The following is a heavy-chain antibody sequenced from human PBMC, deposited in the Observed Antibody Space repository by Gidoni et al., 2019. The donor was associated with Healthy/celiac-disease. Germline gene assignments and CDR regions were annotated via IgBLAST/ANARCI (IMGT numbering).Heavy chain of an antibody. CDR3: AREFTQWLGGFDY. CDR2: IWYDGSNK. CDR1: GFTFSSYG. D-gene: IGHD6-19*01. J-gene: IGHJ4*02. V-gene: IGHV3-33*01. Sequence: QVQLVESGGGVVQPGRSLRLSCAASGFTFSSYGMHWVRQAPGKGLEWVAVIWYDGSNKYYADSVKGRFTISRDNSKNTLYLQMNSLRAEDTAVYYCAREFTQWLGGFDYWGQGTLVTVSS.